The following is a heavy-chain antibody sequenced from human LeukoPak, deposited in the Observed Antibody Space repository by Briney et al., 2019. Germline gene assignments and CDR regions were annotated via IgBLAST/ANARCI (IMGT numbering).Heavy chain of an antibody. Sequence: PGGSLRLSCTASGFTFSSYAMHWVRQAPGKGLEWVAVISYDGSNKYYADSVKGRFTISRDNSKNTLYLQMNSLRAEDTAIYYCARSILAGTGGFDYWGQGSLITVSS. D-gene: IGHD6-19*01. V-gene: IGHV3-30*04. CDR1: GFTFSSYA. CDR2: ISYDGSNK. J-gene: IGHJ4*02. CDR3: ARSILAGTGGFDY.